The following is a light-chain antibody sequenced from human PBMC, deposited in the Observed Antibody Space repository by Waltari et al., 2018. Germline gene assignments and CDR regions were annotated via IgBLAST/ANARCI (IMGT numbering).Light chain of an antibody. CDR2: GVS. CDR1: SSDVGGYNY. J-gene: IGLJ2*01. Sequence: QSAPTQPPSVSGSPGQSVTISCTGTSSDVGGYNYVSWYQQHPGKAPTLMIFGVSNRTSGVSDRFSGSKSGNTASLTISGLQAEDETDYYCSSYTTSSTLVFGGGTRLTVL. CDR3: SSYTTSSTLV. V-gene: IGLV2-14*01.